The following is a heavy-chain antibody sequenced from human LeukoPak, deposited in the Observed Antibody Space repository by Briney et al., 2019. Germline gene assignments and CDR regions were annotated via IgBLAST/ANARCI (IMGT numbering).Heavy chain of an antibody. CDR2: IWYDGSNK. V-gene: IGHV3-33*01. J-gene: IGHJ4*02. D-gene: IGHD5-18*01. CDR1: GFTFSSYG. CDR3: ARDRDSYGYGLYYFDY. Sequence: GRTLRLSCAASGFTFSSYGMSWVRQAPGKGLEWVAVIWYDGSNKYYADSVKGRFTISRDNSKNTLYLQMNSLRAEDTAVYYCARDRDSYGYGLYYFDYWGQGTLVTVSS.